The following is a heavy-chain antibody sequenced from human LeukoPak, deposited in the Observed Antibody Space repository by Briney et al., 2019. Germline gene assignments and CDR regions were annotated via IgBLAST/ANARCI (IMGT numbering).Heavy chain of an antibody. CDR3: ACELRMGQSGWGGYFQH. Sequence: GGSLRLSCAASGFSFSSYGMHWVRQAPGKGLEWVAVISYDENNKYYADSVKGRFTISRDNSKNTLYLQMNSLRAEDTAVYYCACELRMGQSGWGGYFQHWGQGTLVTVSS. CDR1: GFSFSSYG. D-gene: IGHD6-19*01. V-gene: IGHV3-30*03. J-gene: IGHJ1*01. CDR2: ISYDENNK.